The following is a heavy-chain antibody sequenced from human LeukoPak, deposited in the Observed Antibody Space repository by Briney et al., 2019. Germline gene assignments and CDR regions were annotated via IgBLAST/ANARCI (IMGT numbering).Heavy chain of an antibody. D-gene: IGHD3-9*01. Sequence: SVKVSCKASGGTFGGYAITWVRQAPGRGLEWMGGIIPIFGTANYAQKFRGRLTVTADRSTRTAYMELSSLTSEDTAVYYCARSNYDILTGYQAWGQGTLVTVSS. V-gene: IGHV1-69*06. CDR3: ARSNYDILTGYQA. CDR2: IIPIFGTA. J-gene: IGHJ4*02. CDR1: GGTFGGYA.